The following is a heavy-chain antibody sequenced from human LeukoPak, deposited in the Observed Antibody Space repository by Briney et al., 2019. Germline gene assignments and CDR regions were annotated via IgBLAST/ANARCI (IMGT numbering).Heavy chain of an antibody. D-gene: IGHD3-16*01. Sequence: GSLRLSCAASGFTFSAYWMSWVRQAPGKGLEWVAHIKQDGGEQYYVDSVKGRFTISRDNAKKSLYLQMNTLRAEDTAIYYCARDGGPFDSWGQGTLVTVSS. CDR2: IKQDGGEQ. CDR3: ARDGGPFDS. J-gene: IGHJ4*02. CDR1: GFTFSAYW. V-gene: IGHV3-7*03.